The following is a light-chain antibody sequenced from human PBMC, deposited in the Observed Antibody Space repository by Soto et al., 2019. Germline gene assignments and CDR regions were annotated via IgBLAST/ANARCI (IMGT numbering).Light chain of an antibody. CDR3: QQYGSPPIT. CDR1: QTVSSSY. V-gene: IGKV3-20*01. J-gene: IGKJ5*01. CDR2: GAS. Sequence: EIVLTQSPGTLSLSPGERATLSCRASQTVSSSYLAWYQKKPGQAPRLLIYGASIRANDIPDRFSGSGSGTDFTLTISRLEPEDFAVYYCQQYGSPPITFGQGTRLEIK.